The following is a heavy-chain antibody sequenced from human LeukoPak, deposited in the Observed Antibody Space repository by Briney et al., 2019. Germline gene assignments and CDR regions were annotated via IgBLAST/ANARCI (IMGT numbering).Heavy chain of an antibody. D-gene: IGHD3-3*01. CDR3: ARESSELRFLEWLNAFDI. Sequence: KHGESLKISCKGSGYSFTSYWIGWVRQMPGKGLEWMGIIYPGDSDTRYSPSFQGQVTISADKSISTAYLQWSSLKASDTAMYYCARESSELRFLEWLNAFDIWGQGTMVTVSS. J-gene: IGHJ3*02. CDR1: GYSFTSYW. V-gene: IGHV5-51*01. CDR2: IYPGDSDT.